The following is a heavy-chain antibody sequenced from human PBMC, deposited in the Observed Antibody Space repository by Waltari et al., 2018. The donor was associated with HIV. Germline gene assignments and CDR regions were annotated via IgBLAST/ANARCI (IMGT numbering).Heavy chain of an antibody. CDR1: GYIFPYFG. CDR3: AKSTYYYDNTDRWFDP. D-gene: IGHD3-22*01. Sequence: VQLLQSGAEVKEPGASVGVSCKASGYIFPYFGIPWVRQAPGQGLEWMVWVSTKNENKKYATKLKGRVTMTADTSTNTAYMELRSLISDDSAMYYCAKSTYYYDNTDRWFDPWGQGTLVTVSS. V-gene: IGHV1-18*01. J-gene: IGHJ5*02. CDR2: VSTKNENK.